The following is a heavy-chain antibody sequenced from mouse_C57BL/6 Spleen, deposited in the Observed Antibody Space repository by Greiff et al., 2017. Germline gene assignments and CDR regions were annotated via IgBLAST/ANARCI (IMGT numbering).Heavy chain of an antibody. CDR1: GYTFTDYY. CDR2: INPNNGGT. D-gene: IGHD4-1*01. Sequence: VQLQQSGPELVKPGASVKISCKASGYTFTDYYMNWVKQSHGKSLEWIGDINPNNGGTSYNQKFKGKATLTVDKSSSTAYMELRSLTSEDSAVYYCAKNWDPYWYFDVWGTGTTVTVSS. J-gene: IGHJ1*03. CDR3: AKNWDPYWYFDV. V-gene: IGHV1-26*01.